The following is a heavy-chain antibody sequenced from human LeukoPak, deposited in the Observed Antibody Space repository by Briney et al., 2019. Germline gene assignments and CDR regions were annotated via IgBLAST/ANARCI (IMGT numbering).Heavy chain of an antibody. CDR1: GFTFSGSA. CDR2: IRSKANSYAT. J-gene: IGHJ4*02. CDR3: TRPSMVRGVNSGDY. Sequence: GGSLKLSCAASGFTFSGSAMHWVRQASGKGLEWVGRIRSKANSYATAYAASVKGRFTISRDDSKNTAYLQMNSLKTEDTAVYYCTRPSMVRGVNSGDYWGQGTLVTVSS. V-gene: IGHV3-73*01. D-gene: IGHD3-10*01.